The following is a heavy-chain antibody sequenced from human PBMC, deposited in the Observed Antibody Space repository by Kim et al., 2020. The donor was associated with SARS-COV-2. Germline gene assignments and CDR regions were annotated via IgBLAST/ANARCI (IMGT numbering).Heavy chain of an antibody. Sequence: SETLSLTCTVSGGSISSGGYYWSWIRQHPGKGLEWIGYIYYSGSTYYNPSLKSRVTISVDTSKNQFPLKLSSVTAADTAVYYCARESRGPELRYFDWLLYSGGADLWGQGTLVTVSS. CDR1: GGSISSGGYY. V-gene: IGHV4-31*03. CDR3: ARESRGPELRYFDWLLYSGGADL. J-gene: IGHJ4*02. CDR2: IYYSGST. D-gene: IGHD3-9*01.